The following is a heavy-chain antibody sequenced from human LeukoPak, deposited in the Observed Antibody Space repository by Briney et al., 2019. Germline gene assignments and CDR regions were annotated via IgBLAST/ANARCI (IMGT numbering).Heavy chain of an antibody. Sequence: PGGSLRLSCGASGFTFRDYGMNWVRQAPGKGLEWLSYIRPTSSPIYYADSVKGRFVISRDNAKNSLYLQMNSLRDEDTAVYYCARARFYGSGTYRSDDCWGQGTLVTVSS. CDR2: IRPTSSPI. V-gene: IGHV3-48*02. CDR3: ARARFYGSGTYRSDDC. D-gene: IGHD3-10*01. CDR1: GFTFRDYG. J-gene: IGHJ4*02.